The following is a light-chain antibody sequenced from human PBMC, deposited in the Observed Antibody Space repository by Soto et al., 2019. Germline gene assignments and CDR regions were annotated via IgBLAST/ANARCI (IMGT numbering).Light chain of an antibody. CDR3: QSYDSSLSASVV. J-gene: IGLJ2*01. CDR2: GNS. V-gene: IGLV1-40*01. CDR1: SSNIGAGYD. Sequence: QSVLTQPPSVSGAPGQRVTISCTGSSSNIGAGYDVYWYQQLPGTAPKLLIYGNSNRPSGVPDRFSASKSGTSASLAITGLQAEDEDDYYCQSYDSSLSASVVFGGGTKLTVL.